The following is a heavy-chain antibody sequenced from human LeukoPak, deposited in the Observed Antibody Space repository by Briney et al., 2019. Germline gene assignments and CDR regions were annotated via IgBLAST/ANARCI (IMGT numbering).Heavy chain of an antibody. Sequence: ASVKVSCKASGYTFTSYGISWVRQAPGQGLGWMGWISAYNGNTNYAQKLQGRVTMTTDTSTSTAYMELRSLRSDDTAVYYCARDREDYDFWSGYSAFDIWGQGTMVTVSS. CDR2: ISAYNGNT. D-gene: IGHD3-3*01. J-gene: IGHJ3*02. V-gene: IGHV1-18*01. CDR1: GYTFTSYG. CDR3: ARDREDYDFWSGYSAFDI.